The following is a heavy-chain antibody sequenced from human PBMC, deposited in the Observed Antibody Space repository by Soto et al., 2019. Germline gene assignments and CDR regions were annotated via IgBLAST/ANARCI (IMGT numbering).Heavy chain of an antibody. Sequence: PSETLSLTCAVYGGSISSGGYSWSWIRQPPGKGLEWIGYIYQSGSTYYNPSLKSRVTISVDTSKNQFSLKLSSVTAADTAVYYCARDYGHEVLDYWGQGTMVTVSS. J-gene: IGHJ4*02. CDR2: IYQSGST. CDR3: ARDYGHEVLDY. V-gene: IGHV4-30-2*01. CDR1: GGSISSGGYS. D-gene: IGHD3-10*01.